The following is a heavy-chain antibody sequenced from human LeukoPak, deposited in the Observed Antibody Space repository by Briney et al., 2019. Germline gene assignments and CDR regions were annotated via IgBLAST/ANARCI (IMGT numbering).Heavy chain of an antibody. Sequence: GGSLRLSCAASGFTFSTSWMSWVRQAPGKGLEWLANIRKDGGERYYVDSVKGRFTISRDNAENSLHLQMNSMRAEDTAVYYCATSLDAPGNYWGQGFLVTVSS. CDR3: ATSLDAPGNY. J-gene: IGHJ4*02. CDR1: GFTFSTSW. D-gene: IGHD6-13*01. CDR2: IRKDGGER. V-gene: IGHV3-7*01.